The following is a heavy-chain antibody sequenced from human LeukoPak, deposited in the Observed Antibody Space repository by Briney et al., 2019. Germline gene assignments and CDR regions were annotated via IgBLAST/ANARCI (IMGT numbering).Heavy chain of an antibody. V-gene: IGHV1-18*01. CDR2: ISAYNGNT. Sequence: GSVKVPCQASGYTFTSYGISWVRQAPGQGLEGMGWISAYNGNTNYAQTLQGRVTMTTDTTTRTAYIELKSLRSDDTAVYYCARDDPKPYYYGSGSYYHTPLDYWGQGTLVTVSS. J-gene: IGHJ4*02. CDR1: GYTFTSYG. CDR3: ARDDPKPYYYGSGSYYHTPLDY. D-gene: IGHD3-10*01.